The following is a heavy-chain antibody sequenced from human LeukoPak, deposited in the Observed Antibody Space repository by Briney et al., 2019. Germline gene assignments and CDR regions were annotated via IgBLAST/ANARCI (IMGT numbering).Heavy chain of an antibody. D-gene: IGHD1-26*01. CDR3: ARGPHSGSYYGWFDT. V-gene: IGHV1-46*01. CDR2: MNPGGGST. CDR1: GYAFTNYY. J-gene: IGHJ5*02. Sequence: ASVKVSCKASGYAFTNYYLNWVRQAPGQGLEWMGVMNPGGGSTMYAEKFQDRVIMTSDMYTNTVYMEMTSLRYEDTAVYFCARGPHSGSYYGWFDTWGQGTLVTVSS.